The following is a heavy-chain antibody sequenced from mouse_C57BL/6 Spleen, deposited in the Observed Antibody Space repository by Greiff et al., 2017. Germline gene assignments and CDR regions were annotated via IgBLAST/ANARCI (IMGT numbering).Heavy chain of an antibody. CDR3: AREDYDSHGYFDV. J-gene: IGHJ1*03. V-gene: IGHV1-64*01. CDR2: IHPNSGST. CDR1: GYTFTSYW. Sequence: QVQLQQPGAELVKPGASVKLSCKASGYTFTSYWMHWVKQRPGQGLEWIGMIHPNSGSTNYNEKFKSKATLTVDKSSSTAYMQLSSLTSEDSAVYYCAREDYDSHGYFDVWGTGTTVTVSS. D-gene: IGHD2-4*01.